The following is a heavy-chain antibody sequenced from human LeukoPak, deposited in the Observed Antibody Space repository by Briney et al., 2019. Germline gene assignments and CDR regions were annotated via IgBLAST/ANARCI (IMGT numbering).Heavy chain of an antibody. CDR3: ARDTTYYYDSSGYPYDAFDI. CDR1: GYTFTGYY. J-gene: IGHJ3*02. D-gene: IGHD3-22*01. Sequence: SVKVSCKASGYTFTGYYMHWVRQDPGQGLEWMGLINPNSGGTNYAQKFQGRVTMTRDTSISTAYMELSRLRSDDTAVYYCARDTTYYYDSSGYPYDAFDIWGQGTMVTVSS. CDR2: INPNSGGT. V-gene: IGHV1-2*02.